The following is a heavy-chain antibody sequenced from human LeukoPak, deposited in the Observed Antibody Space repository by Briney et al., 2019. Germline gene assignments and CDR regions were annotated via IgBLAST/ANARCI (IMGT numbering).Heavy chain of an antibody. D-gene: IGHD4-17*01. Sequence: SETLSLTCAVYGGSFSGYYWSWIRQPPGKGLEWIGEINHSGSTNYNPSLKSRVTISVDTSKNQFSLKLSSVTAADTAVYYCAREGYGDSESYFDYWGQGTLVTVSS. V-gene: IGHV4-34*01. CDR1: GGSFSGYY. J-gene: IGHJ4*02. CDR2: INHSGST. CDR3: AREGYGDSESYFDY.